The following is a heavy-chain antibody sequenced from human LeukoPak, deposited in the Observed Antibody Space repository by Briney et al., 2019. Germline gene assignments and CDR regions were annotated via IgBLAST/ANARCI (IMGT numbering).Heavy chain of an antibody. D-gene: IGHD3-22*01. J-gene: IGHJ4*02. V-gene: IGHV4-34*01. CDR2: INHSGST. Sequence: SETLSLTCAVYGGSFSGYYWSWIRQPPGKGLEWIGEINHSGSTNYNPSLKSRVTISVDTSKNQFSLKLSSVTAADTAVYYCARQGVRYYYDSPLDYWGQGTLVTVSS. CDR1: GGSFSGYY. CDR3: ARQGVRYYYDSPLDY.